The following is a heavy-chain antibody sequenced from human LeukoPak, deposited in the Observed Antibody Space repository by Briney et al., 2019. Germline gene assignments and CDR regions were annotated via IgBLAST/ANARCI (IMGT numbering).Heavy chain of an antibody. CDR1: GFTFSSYG. D-gene: IGHD4-17*01. Sequence: PGGSLRLSCAASGFTFSSYGMHWVRQAPGKGLEWVAVISYDGTNKYYADSVKGRFTISRDNAKNTVYLQMNSLSAEDTAMYYCTFSSYGDHVGVDAFDMWGQGTMVTVSS. V-gene: IGHV3-30*03. CDR3: TFSSYGDHVGVDAFDM. J-gene: IGHJ3*02. CDR2: ISYDGTNK.